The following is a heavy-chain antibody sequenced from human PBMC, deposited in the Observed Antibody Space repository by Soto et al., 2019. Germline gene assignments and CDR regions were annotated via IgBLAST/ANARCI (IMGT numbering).Heavy chain of an antibody. CDR2: ISGSGGST. J-gene: IGHJ6*02. D-gene: IGHD3-3*01. CDR3: AKQGRTIFGVVIDYYYYGMDV. CDR1: GFTFSSYA. Sequence: LRLSCAASGFTFSSYAMSWVRRAPGKGLEWVSAISGSGGSTYYADSVKGRFTISRDNSKNTLYLQMNSLRAEDTAVYYCAKQGRTIFGVVIDYYYYGMDVWGQGTTVTVSS. V-gene: IGHV3-23*01.